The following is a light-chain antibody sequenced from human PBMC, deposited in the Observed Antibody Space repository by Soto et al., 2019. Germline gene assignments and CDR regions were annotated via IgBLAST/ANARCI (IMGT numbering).Light chain of an antibody. Sequence: IVLTQAPCTLSLSPGERASLSCRASQRVSTSYLAWYQQKPGQAPRLLIYGTSNRATGIPDRFSGSGSGTDFSLTISRLEPEDFAVYYCHQYGSSPFTFGGGTKVDIK. V-gene: IGKV3-20*01. CDR1: QRVSTSY. CDR3: HQYGSSPFT. CDR2: GTS. J-gene: IGKJ4*01.